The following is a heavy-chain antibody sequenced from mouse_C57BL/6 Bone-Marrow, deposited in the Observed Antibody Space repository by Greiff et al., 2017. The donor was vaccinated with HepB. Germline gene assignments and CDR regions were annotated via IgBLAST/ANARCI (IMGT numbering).Heavy chain of an antibody. CDR3: MGAWYFDV. J-gene: IGHJ1*03. CDR2: IDPETGGT. Sequence: LVESGAELVRPGASVTLSCKASGYTFTDYEMHWVKQTPVHGLEWIGAIDPETGGTAYNQKFKGKAILTADKSSSTAYMELRSLTSEDSAVYYCMGAWYFDVWGTGTTVTVSS. CDR1: GYTFTDYE. V-gene: IGHV1-15*01. D-gene: IGHD3-1*01.